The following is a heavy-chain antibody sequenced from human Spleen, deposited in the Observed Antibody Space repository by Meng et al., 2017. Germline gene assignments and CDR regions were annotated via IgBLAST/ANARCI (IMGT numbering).Heavy chain of an antibody. D-gene: IGHD5-12*01. J-gene: IGHJ3*02. V-gene: IGHV3-21*01. CDR3: GRRYTVAVTGDAPEI. Sequence: EVQLLESGGGVVQPGRSLRLSCAASGFTFSDYSMNWVRQAPGKGLGWVSSISSSSSHIDHADSVKGRFTISRDNAKNSLYLQMNSLRDEDTAIYYCGRRYTVAVTGDAPEIWGQGTMVTVSS. CDR2: ISSSSSHI. CDR1: GFTFSDYS.